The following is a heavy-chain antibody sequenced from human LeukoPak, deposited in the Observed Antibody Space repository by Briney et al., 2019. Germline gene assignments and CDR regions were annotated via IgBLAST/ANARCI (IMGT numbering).Heavy chain of an antibody. CDR3: ARGRYSGATFDY. Sequence: SSENLSLTCTVSGGSISSYYWSWIRQPAGKGLEWIGRIYTSGSTNYNPSLKSRVTMSVDTSKNQFSLKLSSVTAADTAVYYCARGRYSGATFDYWGQGTLVTVSS. CDR1: GGSISSYY. D-gene: IGHD1-26*01. V-gene: IGHV4-4*07. J-gene: IGHJ4*02. CDR2: IYTSGST.